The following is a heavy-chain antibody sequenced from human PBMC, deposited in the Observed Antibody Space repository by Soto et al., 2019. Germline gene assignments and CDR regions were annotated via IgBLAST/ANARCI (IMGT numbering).Heavy chain of an antibody. CDR2: IYYSGST. Sequence: KPSETLSLTCTVSGGSISGYYWSWIRQPPGKGLEWIGYIYYSGSTNYNPSLKSRVTISVDTSKNQFSLKLSSVTAADTAVYYCARDLTGYDYWGQGTLVTVSS. CDR1: GGSISGYY. J-gene: IGHJ4*02. CDR3: ARDLTGYDY. D-gene: IGHD5-12*01. V-gene: IGHV4-59*01.